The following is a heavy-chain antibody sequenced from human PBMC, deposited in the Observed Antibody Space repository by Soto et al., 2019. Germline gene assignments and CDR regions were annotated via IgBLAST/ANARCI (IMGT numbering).Heavy chain of an antibody. CDR3: ARGYDILTGYYSGGSFDY. V-gene: IGHV1-18*01. CDR2: ISAYNGNT. Sequence: ASVKVSCKASGYTFTSYGISWVRQAPGQGLEWMGWISAYNGNTNYAQKLQGRVTMTTDTSTSTAYMELRSLRSDDTAVYYCARGYDILTGYYSGGSFDYWGQGTLVTVSS. D-gene: IGHD3-9*01. CDR1: GYTFTSYG. J-gene: IGHJ4*02.